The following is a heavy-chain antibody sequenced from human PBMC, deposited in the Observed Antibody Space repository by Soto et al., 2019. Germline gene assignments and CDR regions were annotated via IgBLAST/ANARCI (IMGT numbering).Heavy chain of an antibody. J-gene: IGHJ6*02. V-gene: IGHV1-69*01. D-gene: IGHD4-4*01. CDR1: GGTFSSYA. CDR3: ARADYSNYGYYYYYYGMDV. Sequence: QVQLVQSGAEVKKPGSSVKVSCKASGGTFSSYAISWVRQAPGQGLEWMGGIIPIFGTANYAQKFRGRVTITADESTSTAYMELSSLRSEDTAVYYCARADYSNYGYYYYYYGMDVWGQGTTVTVSS. CDR2: IIPIFGTA.